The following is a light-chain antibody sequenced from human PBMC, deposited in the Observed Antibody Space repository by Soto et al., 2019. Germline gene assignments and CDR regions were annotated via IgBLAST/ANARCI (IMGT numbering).Light chain of an antibody. CDR2: GAS. CDR1: QSVSSS. Sequence: EIVMTQSPGTLSVSPGERATLSCRASQSVSSSLAWYQQKPGQAPRLLIYGASTRATGIPARFSGSRSGTEFTLTISSLQSEDFAVYYCQQDNNWPRTFGQGTKVEIK. CDR3: QQDNNWPRT. J-gene: IGKJ1*01. V-gene: IGKV3-15*01.